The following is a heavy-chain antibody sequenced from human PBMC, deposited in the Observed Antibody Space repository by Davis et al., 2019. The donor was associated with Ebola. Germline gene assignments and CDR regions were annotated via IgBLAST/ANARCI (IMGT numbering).Heavy chain of an antibody. CDR2: ISSGSFTI. CDR1: GITFSRYS. CDR3: ARWSILGQ. Sequence: PGGSLRLSCAAFGITFSRYSMNWVRQAPGKGLEWVAFISSGSFTIHYADSVKGRFTISRDNAKNSLFLQMNSLRDEDTAVYYCARWSILGQWGQGTLVTVSS. J-gene: IGHJ4*02. D-gene: IGHD3-3*01. V-gene: IGHV3-48*02.